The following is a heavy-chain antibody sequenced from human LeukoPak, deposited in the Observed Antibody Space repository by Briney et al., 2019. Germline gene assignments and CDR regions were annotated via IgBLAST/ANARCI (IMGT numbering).Heavy chain of an antibody. J-gene: IGHJ4*02. CDR3: AKIPGDRPDD. Sequence: PSETLSLSCTVSGGSIISSYWTGIRQAPGQGLEWTGNIYNSGRTTNSNPSLKSRATISIDTSKNQFSLNLKSVTAADTAIYYCAKIPGDRPDDWGQGTLVTVS. D-gene: IGHD7-27*01. CDR2: IYNSGRTT. CDR1: GGSIISSY. V-gene: IGHV4-59*03.